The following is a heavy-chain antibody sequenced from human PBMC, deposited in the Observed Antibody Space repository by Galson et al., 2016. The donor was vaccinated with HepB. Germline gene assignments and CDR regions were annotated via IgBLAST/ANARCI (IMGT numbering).Heavy chain of an antibody. CDR3: ARVRCSTFRCQNWFDP. Sequence: CAISGDSVSSHSAAWTWIRQSPLRGLEWLGRTYYRSKWYNDYAMSVKSRISIHPDTSKNQFSLPLNSVTPEDPAVYYCARVRCSTFRCQNWFDPWGQGTLVTVSS. J-gene: IGHJ5*02. V-gene: IGHV6-1*01. CDR1: GDSVSSHSAA. D-gene: IGHD2/OR15-2a*01. CDR2: TYYRSKWYN.